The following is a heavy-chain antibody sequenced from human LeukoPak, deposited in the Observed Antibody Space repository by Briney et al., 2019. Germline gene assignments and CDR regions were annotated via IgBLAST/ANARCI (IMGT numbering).Heavy chain of an antibody. CDR1: GFTFSSYS. CDR2: ISGSGRYI. Sequence: GGSLRLSCAASGFTFSSYSMNWVRQTPGKGLEWVSSISGSGRYIYYAESVKGRFTISRDNAKNSLFLQMNSLRAEDTAVYYCARDSRDELRYFDWLTDFDYWGQGTLVTVSS. CDR3: ARDSRDELRYFDWLTDFDY. J-gene: IGHJ4*02. V-gene: IGHV3-21*01. D-gene: IGHD3-9*01.